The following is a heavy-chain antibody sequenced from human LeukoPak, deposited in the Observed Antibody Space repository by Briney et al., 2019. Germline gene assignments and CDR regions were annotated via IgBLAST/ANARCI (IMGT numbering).Heavy chain of an antibody. CDR3: ARTPTANIVLVKADFFEV. D-gene: IGHD2-8*02. CDR2: INPNGDSA. CDR1: GYTFSNYY. Sequence: GASVKVSCKASGYTFSNYYMHWFRQAPGQGLEWMGIINPNGDSARYAQKFQGRVSITRDMSTTTTYMELRSLRSDDTAVYYCARTPTANIVLVKADFFEVWGQGTLVTVSS. J-gene: IGHJ4*02. V-gene: IGHV1-46*01.